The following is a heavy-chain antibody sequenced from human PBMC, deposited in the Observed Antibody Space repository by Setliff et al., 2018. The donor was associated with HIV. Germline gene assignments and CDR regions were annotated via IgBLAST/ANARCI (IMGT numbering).Heavy chain of an antibody. J-gene: IGHJ4*02. CDR1: GFTFSSYE. V-gene: IGHV3-48*03. Sequence: GGSLRLSCAASGFTFSSYEMNWVRQAPGKGLEWVSYISSSGSTIYYADSVKGRFTISRDNAKDSLYLQMNSLRAEDTAVYYCARAWFGAPVDYWGQGTLVTVSS. D-gene: IGHD3-10*01. CDR3: ARAWFGAPVDY. CDR2: ISSSGSTI.